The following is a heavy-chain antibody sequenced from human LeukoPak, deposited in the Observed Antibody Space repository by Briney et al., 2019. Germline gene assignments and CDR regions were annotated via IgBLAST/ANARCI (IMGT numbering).Heavy chain of an antibody. Sequence: PSETLSLTCTVSGGSISSYYWSWIRQPAGKGLEWIGRIYTSGSTNYNPSLKSRVTMSVDTSKNQFSLKLSSVTAADTAVYYCAREVSSGWYTHIDYWGQGTLVTVSS. D-gene: IGHD6-19*01. J-gene: IGHJ4*02. CDR3: AREVSSGWYTHIDY. CDR2: IYTSGST. CDR1: GGSISSYY. V-gene: IGHV4-4*07.